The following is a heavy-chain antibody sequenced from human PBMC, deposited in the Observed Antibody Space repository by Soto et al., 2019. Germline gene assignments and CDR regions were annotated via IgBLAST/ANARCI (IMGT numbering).Heavy chain of an antibody. CDR1: GFTFSSYA. CDR2: ISGSGGST. CDR3: AKRLNTYYFDC. V-gene: IGHV3-23*01. J-gene: IGHJ4*02. D-gene: IGHD2-21*02. Sequence: GGSLRLSCAASGFTFSSYAMSWVRQAPGKGLEWVSAISGSGGSTFHADSVKGRFTISRDNSQNTLYLQMNSLRAEDTAVYYCAKRLNTYYFDCWGPGTLVTVSS.